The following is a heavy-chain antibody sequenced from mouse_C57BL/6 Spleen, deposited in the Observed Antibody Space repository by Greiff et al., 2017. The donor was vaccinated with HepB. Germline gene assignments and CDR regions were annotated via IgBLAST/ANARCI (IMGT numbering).Heavy chain of an antibody. CDR1: GYTFTDYN. J-gene: IGHJ1*03. Sequence: EVQLQQSGPELVKPGASVKIPCKASGYTFTDYNMDWVKQSHGKSLEWIGDINPNNGGTIYNQKFKGKATLTVDKSSSTAYMELRSLTSEDTAVYYCARRRRNYDWYFDVWGTGTTVTVSS. CDR3: ARRRRNYDWYFDV. CDR2: INPNNGGT. D-gene: IGHD2-1*01. V-gene: IGHV1-18*01.